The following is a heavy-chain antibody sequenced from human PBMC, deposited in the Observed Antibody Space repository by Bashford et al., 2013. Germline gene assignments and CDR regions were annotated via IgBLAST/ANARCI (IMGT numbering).Heavy chain of an antibody. J-gene: IGHJ4*02. CDR3: ARFRQVINSSLLDY. V-gene: IGHV4-59*12. CDR1: GGSISSYY. Sequence: ETLSLTCGVSGGSISSYYWSWIRQPPGKGLEWIGYVYLGGTTNYNPSLKSRVIISEDTSKNQFSLRLSSVTAADTAVYYCARFRQVINSSLLDYWGQGTRVTVSS. CDR2: VYLGGTT. D-gene: IGHD2-21*01.